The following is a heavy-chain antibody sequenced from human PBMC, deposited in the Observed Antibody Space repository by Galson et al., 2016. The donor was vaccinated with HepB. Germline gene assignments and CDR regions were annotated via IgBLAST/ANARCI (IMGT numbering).Heavy chain of an antibody. CDR2: IYLDDSDT. J-gene: IGHJ4*03. CDR1: GYTSSSYW. D-gene: IGHD6-19*01. V-gene: IGHV5-51*01. CDR3: ARRDSNGWLEHYQP. Sequence: QSGAEVKKPGESLKISCEGSGYTSSSYWIGWVRQMPGKGLEWMGIIYLDDSDTRYSPSFQGQVTISADKSINTAYLQWSSLKASDTAIYYCARRDSNGWLEHYQPWGQGALVTVSS.